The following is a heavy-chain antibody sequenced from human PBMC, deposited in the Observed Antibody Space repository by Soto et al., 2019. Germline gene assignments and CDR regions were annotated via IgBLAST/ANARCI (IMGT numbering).Heavy chain of an antibody. CDR2: INPMFKST. D-gene: IGHD3-16*01. CDR1: GGTFDHAA. Sequence: QVQLVQSGAEVKKPGSSVKVSCEAPGGTFDHAAITWVRQAPGQGLEWVGGINPMFKSTHYAQTFQARVTITADAVTSTAFMELRGVTSDDTAVYYCARQIFGADYWGQGTLLVVSS. CDR3: ARQIFGADY. V-gene: IGHV1-69*01. J-gene: IGHJ4*02.